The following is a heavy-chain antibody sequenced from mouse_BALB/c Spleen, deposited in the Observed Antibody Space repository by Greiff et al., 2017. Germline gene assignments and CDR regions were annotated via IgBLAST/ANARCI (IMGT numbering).Heavy chain of an antibody. V-gene: IGHV2-9*02. J-gene: IGHJ2*01. CDR2: IWAGGST. CDR1: GFSLTSYG. Sequence: QVQLKESGPGLVAPSQSLSITCTVSGFSLTSYGVHWVRQPPGKGLEWLGVIWAGGSTNYNSALMSRLSISKDNSKSPVFLKMNSLQTDDTAMYYCARAGYDVYYFYHRGQGTTPTVSS. CDR3: ARAGYDVYYFYH. D-gene: IGHD2-14*01.